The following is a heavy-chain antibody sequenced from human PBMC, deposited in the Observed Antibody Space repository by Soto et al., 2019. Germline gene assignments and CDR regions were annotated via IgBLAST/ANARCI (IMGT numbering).Heavy chain of an antibody. CDR3: ARAKLELRLYYYYYGMDV. D-gene: IGHD1-7*01. Sequence: PGGSLRLSCAASGFTFSSYGMHWVRQAPGKGLEWVAVISYDGSNKYYADSVKGRFTISRDNSKNTLYLQMNSLRAEDTAVYYCARAKLELRLYYYYYGMDVWGQGTTVTVSS. CDR2: ISYDGSNK. CDR1: GFTFSSYG. V-gene: IGHV3-30*03. J-gene: IGHJ6*02.